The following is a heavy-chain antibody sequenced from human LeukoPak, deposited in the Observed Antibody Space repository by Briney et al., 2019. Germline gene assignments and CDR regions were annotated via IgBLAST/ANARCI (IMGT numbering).Heavy chain of an antibody. CDR2: IYYSGST. J-gene: IGHJ6*02. CDR3: AGLRAYDYGDYYYYGMDV. V-gene: IGHV4-59*01. D-gene: IGHD4-17*01. CDR1: GGSISSYY. Sequence: SETLSLTCTVSGGSISSYYWSWIRQPPGKGLEWIGYIYYSGSTNYNPSLKSRVTISVDTSKNQFSLKLSSVTAADTAVYYCAGLRAYDYGDYYYYGMDVWGQGTTVTVSS.